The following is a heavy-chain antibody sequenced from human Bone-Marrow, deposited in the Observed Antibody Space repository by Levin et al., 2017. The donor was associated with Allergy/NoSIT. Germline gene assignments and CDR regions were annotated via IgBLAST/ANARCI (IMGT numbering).Heavy chain of an antibody. Sequence: PSETLSLTCGVYGGSFNNYYWSWIRQPPGEGLQWIGEINHFGSTNYNASLKSRVSISLDTSKMQFSLRLGSVTAADTADYYCARARALWVRGVRVPDAFDIWGQGTMVTVSS. V-gene: IGHV4-34*01. CDR3: ARARALWVRGVRVPDAFDI. CDR1: GGSFNNYY. CDR2: INHFGST. D-gene: IGHD3-10*01. J-gene: IGHJ3*02.